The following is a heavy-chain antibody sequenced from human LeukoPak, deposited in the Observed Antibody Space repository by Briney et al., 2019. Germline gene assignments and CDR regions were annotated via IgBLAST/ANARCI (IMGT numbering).Heavy chain of an antibody. CDR2: INHSGST. CDR3: ARHEYSGSYYGLSWFDP. V-gene: IGHV4-34*01. Sequence: TSETLSLTCAVDGGSFSGYYWSWIRQPPGKGLEWIGEINHSGSTNYNPSLKSRVTISVDTSKNQFSLKLSSVTAADTAVYYCARHEYSGSYYGLSWFDPWGQGTLVTVSS. J-gene: IGHJ5*02. CDR1: GGSFSGYY. D-gene: IGHD1-26*01.